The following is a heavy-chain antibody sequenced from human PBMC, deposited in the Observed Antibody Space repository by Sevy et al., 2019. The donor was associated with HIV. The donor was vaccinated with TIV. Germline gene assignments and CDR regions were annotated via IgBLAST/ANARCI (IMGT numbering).Heavy chain of an antibody. D-gene: IGHD2-15*01. CDR1: GYTFNTYR. CDR3: ARAYCSGGRCYSLAS. V-gene: IGHV1-18*01. CDR2: ISPHNGDT. Sequence: ASVKVSCKVSGYTFNTYRIHWVRQAPGQGLEWMGWISPHNGDTNYAQRLQGGVTMLTDTSSSTAYMELKSLRSDDTAVYYCARAYCSGGRCYSLASWGQGTLVTVSS. J-gene: IGHJ5*02.